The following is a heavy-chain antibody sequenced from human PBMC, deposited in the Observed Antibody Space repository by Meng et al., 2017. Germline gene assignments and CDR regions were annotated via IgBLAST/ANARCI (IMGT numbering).Heavy chain of an antibody. V-gene: IGHV3-30*01. J-gene: IGHJ4*02. CDR2: ISYDGSNK. CDR3: AHFDY. CDR1: GFTFSSYA. Sequence: QVRLGESGGGVVQPGRSLRLSCAASGFTFSSYAMHWVRQAPGKGLEWVAVISYDGSNKYYADSVKGRFTISRDNSKNTLYLQMNSLRAEDTAVYYCAHFDYWGQGTLVTVSS.